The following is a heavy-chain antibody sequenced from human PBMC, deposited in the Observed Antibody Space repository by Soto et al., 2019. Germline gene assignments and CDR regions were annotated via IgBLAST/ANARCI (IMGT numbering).Heavy chain of an antibody. CDR3: AREDYGDYYYGMDV. J-gene: IGHJ6*02. Sequence: QVQLQESGPGLVKPSQTLSLTCTVSGGSISSGGYYWSWIRQHPGKGLEWIGYIYYSGSTYYNPSLKSLVTISVDPSKNQSSPELRSVTAADTAVYYCAREDYGDYYYGMDVWGQGTKVTASS. CDR2: IYYSGST. D-gene: IGHD4-17*01. V-gene: IGHV4-31*01. CDR1: GGSISSGGYY.